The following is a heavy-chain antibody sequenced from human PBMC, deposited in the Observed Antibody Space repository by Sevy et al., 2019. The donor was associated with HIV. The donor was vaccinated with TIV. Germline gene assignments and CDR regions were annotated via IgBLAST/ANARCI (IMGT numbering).Heavy chain of an antibody. Sequence: SETLSLTCTVSGGSVSSGSYYWSWIRQPPGKGLEWIGYIYYSGSTNYNPSLKSRVTISVDTSKNQFSLKLSSVTAADTAVYYCAREGEGTIIPAYYYMDVWGKGTTVTVSS. D-gene: IGHD1-1*01. V-gene: IGHV4-61*01. J-gene: IGHJ6*03. CDR1: GGSVSSGSYY. CDR3: AREGEGTIIPAYYYMDV. CDR2: IYYSGST.